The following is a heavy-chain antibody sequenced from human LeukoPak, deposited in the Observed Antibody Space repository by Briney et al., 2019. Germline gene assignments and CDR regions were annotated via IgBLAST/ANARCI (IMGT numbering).Heavy chain of an antibody. CDR1: GYSISTSYY. Sequence: SETLSLTCTVSGYSISTSYYWGWIRQPPGKGLEWIGSIYHSGNTYYNPSLKSRVTISVDTSKNQFSLKLNSVTAADTAVYYCARELAYCGGDCYSQLEFDYWGQGTLVTVSS. J-gene: IGHJ4*02. D-gene: IGHD2-21*02. CDR3: ARELAYCGGDCYSQLEFDY. CDR2: IYHSGNT. V-gene: IGHV4-38-2*02.